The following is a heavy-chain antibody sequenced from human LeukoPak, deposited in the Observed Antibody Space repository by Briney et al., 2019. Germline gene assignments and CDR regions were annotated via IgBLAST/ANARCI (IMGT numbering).Heavy chain of an antibody. CDR3: ARSSSGYLPFDY. Sequence: GGSLRLSCAAAGFTFNNFAMNWVRQAPGKGLEWVSAISGSGGSTYYADSVKGRFTISRDNSKNTLYLQMNSLRAEDTAVYYCARSSSGYLPFDYWGQGTLVTVSS. D-gene: IGHD3-22*01. V-gene: IGHV3-23*01. CDR2: ISGSGGST. J-gene: IGHJ4*02. CDR1: GFTFNNFA.